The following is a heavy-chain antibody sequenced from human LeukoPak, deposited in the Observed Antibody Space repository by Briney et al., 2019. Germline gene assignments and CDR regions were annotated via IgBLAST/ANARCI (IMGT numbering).Heavy chain of an antibody. CDR3: ARHPFSDGFDI. V-gene: IGHV4-59*08. CDR1: GGSISTFY. J-gene: IGHJ3*02. CDR2: IFHTGNS. Sequence: SETLSLACTISGGSISTFYWSWLRQPPGKGLEWIAYIFHTGNSNYNPSLKGRVTISVDTSKNQFSLKVNSVTAADTAMYYCARHPFSDGFDIWGQGTMVTVSS.